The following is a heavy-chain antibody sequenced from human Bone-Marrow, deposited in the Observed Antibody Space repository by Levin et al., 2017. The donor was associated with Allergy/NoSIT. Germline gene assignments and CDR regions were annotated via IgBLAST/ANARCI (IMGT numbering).Heavy chain of an antibody. CDR2: ISYDGSKK. CDR1: GFTFSSYG. D-gene: IGHD1-1*01. V-gene: IGHV3-30*18. Sequence: GGSLRLSCAASGFTFSSYGMHWVRQAPGKGLEWVAVISYDGSKKYYADSVKGRFTISRDNSKNTLYLQMNSLRAEDTAVYYCAKDERPESYYYCMDVWGKGTTVTVSS. J-gene: IGHJ6*03. CDR3: AKDERPESYYYCMDV.